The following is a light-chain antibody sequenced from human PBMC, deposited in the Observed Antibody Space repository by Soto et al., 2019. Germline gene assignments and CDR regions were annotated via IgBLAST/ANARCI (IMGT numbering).Light chain of an antibody. CDR1: QGIKNE. V-gene: IGKV1-17*01. CDR2: GAT. J-gene: IGKJ1*01. CDR3: LQYNHYPPT. Sequence: DIQMTQSPSSLSASVGDRVTITCRASQGIKNEVGWYQQKSGLAPKRLIFGATTLQSGVPSRFSGSASGTDFSLIISSLQPEDFATYYCLQYNHYPPTFGQGTKVDIK.